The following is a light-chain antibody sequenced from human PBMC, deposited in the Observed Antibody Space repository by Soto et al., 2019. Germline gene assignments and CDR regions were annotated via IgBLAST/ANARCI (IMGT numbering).Light chain of an antibody. J-gene: IGLJ3*02. CDR3: CSYVGRSDLA. V-gene: IGLV2-23*02. Sequence: QSALTQPASVSGSPGQSITISCTGTSSDVGTYDLVSWYQQHPGKAPKLMIYEVSKRPSGVSRRFSGSKSGNMASLTISGLQAEDEADYYCCSYVGRSDLAFGGGTKLTVL. CDR2: EVS. CDR1: SSDVGTYDL.